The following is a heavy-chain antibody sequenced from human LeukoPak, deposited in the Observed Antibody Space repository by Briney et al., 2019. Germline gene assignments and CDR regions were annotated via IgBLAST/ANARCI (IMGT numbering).Heavy chain of an antibody. V-gene: IGHV4-59*11. J-gene: IGHJ6*03. CDR3: ARALSSSWYFYMDV. CDR2: IYYSGNT. Sequence: SETLSLTCSVSGGSITSHYWSWTRQPPGKGLEWIGYIYYSGNTNYNPSLKSRVTISVDTSKNQFSLKLSSVIAADTAVYYCARALSSSWYFYMDVWGKGTTVTVSS. D-gene: IGHD6-13*01. CDR1: GGSITSHY.